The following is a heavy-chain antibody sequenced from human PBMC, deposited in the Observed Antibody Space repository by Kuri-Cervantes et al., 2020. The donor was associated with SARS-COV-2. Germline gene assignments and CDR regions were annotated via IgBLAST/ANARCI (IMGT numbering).Heavy chain of an antibody. D-gene: IGHD6-6*01. CDR1: GGPISSYY. Sequence: ESLKISGTVSGGPISSYYWSWIRQPPGKGLEWFGSIYYSGSTYYNPSLRSRVTISVDTSKNQFSLKLSSVTAADTAVYHCARNPAARRGYYYYYYMDVWGKGTTVTVSS. CDR3: ARNPAARRGYYYYYYMDV. V-gene: IGHV4-39*01. CDR2: IYYSGST. J-gene: IGHJ6*03.